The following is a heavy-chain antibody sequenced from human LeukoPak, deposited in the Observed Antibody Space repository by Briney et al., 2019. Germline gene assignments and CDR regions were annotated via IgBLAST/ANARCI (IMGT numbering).Heavy chain of an antibody. CDR3: ARGYSSSWYYFDY. CDR2: IYSAGST. Sequence: PPGGSLRLSCAASGFTVSSNYMSWVRQAPGKGLEWVSVIYSAGSTYYADSVKGRFTISRDNSKNTLYLQMNSLRAEDTAVYYCARGYSSSWYYFDYWGQGTLVTVSS. CDR1: GFTVSSNY. V-gene: IGHV3-53*01. J-gene: IGHJ4*02. D-gene: IGHD6-13*01.